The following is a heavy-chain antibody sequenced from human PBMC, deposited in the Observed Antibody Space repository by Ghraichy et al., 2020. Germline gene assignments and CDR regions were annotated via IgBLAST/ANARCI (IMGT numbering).Heavy chain of an antibody. V-gene: IGHV1-18*01. CDR1: GYTFSTYG. Sequence: ASVTVSCKASGYTFSTYGISWVRQAPGQGLEWMGWISAYNGNTNYAQKFQGRVTMTTDTSTSTAYMELKSLTSDDTAMYYCARDRSVAVQYFQHWGQGTLVTVSS. J-gene: IGHJ1*01. D-gene: IGHD6-6*01. CDR3: ARDRSVAVQYFQH. CDR2: ISAYNGNT.